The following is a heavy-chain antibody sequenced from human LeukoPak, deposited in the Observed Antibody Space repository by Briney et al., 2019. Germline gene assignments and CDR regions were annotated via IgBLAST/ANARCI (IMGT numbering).Heavy chain of an antibody. CDR2: INPNSGGT. Sequence: ASVKVSCKASGYTVTGYYMHWVRQAPGQGLEWMGWINPNSGGTNYAQKFQGRVTMTRDTSISTAYMELSRLRSDDTAVYYCAREVFPMVRGEYNWFDPWGQGTLVTVSS. D-gene: IGHD3-10*01. J-gene: IGHJ5*02. CDR1: GYTVTGYY. V-gene: IGHV1-2*02. CDR3: AREVFPMVRGEYNWFDP.